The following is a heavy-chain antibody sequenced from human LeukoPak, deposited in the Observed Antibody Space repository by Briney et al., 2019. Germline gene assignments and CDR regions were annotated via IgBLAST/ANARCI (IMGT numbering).Heavy chain of an antibody. J-gene: IGHJ4*02. Sequence: QSGGSLRLSCAASGFNFYDYTMHWVRQTPGKGLEWVSLISWDGSGTYYADSVKGRFTVSRDNSKNSLYLQMNSLRTDDTALYYCTKIGVADSLDSWGQGTLVTVSS. CDR3: TKIGVADSLDS. CDR2: ISWDGSGT. D-gene: IGHD6-19*01. V-gene: IGHV3-43*01. CDR1: GFNFYDYT.